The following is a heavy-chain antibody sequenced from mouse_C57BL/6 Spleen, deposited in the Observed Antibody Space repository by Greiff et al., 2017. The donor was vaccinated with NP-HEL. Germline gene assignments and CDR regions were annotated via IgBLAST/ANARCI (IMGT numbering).Heavy chain of an antibody. Sequence: QVQLKESGAELARPGASVKLSCKASGYTFTSYGISWVKQRTGQGLEWIGEIYPRSGNTYYNEKFKGKATLTADKSSSTAYMELRSLTSEDSAVYFCARGLLRNFDYWGQGTTLTVSS. CDR2: IYPRSGNT. V-gene: IGHV1-81*01. D-gene: IGHD1-1*01. J-gene: IGHJ2*01. CDR1: GYTFTSYG. CDR3: ARGLLRNFDY.